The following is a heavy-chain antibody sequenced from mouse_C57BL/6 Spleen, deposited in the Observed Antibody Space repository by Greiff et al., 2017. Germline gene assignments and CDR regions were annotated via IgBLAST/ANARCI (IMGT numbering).Heavy chain of an antibody. Sequence: VQLQQSVAELVRPGASVKLSCTASGFNIKNTYMHWVKQRPEQGLEWIGWIDPAKGNTKYAPKFQGKAPITADTSSNTAYLQRSSLTSEDTAIYCWARGGGTGAMDYWGQGTSVTVSS. D-gene: IGHD3-3*01. J-gene: IGHJ4*01. CDR2: IDPAKGNT. CDR1: GFNIKNTY. V-gene: IGHV14-3*01. CDR3: ARGGGTGAMDY.